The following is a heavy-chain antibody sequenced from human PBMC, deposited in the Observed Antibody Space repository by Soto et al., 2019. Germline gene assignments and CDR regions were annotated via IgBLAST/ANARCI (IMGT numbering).Heavy chain of an antibody. V-gene: IGHV4-59*12. D-gene: IGHD4-17*01. Sequence: HVQLQESGPGLVKPSETLSLTCTVSGGSISSFYWSWIRQSPGKGLEGIGYIFYSGSTSHNPSPSRRVTMSVDTSTDQFSLKLSFVAAADTAVYYCARPSGVHDCGGFDIWGYGTVVTVSS. J-gene: IGHJ3*02. CDR1: GGSISSFY. CDR3: ARPSGVHDCGGFDI. CDR2: IFYSGST.